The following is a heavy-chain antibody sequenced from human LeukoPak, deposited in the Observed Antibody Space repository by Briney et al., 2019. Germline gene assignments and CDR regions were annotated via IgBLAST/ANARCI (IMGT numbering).Heavy chain of an antibody. V-gene: IGHV4-59*01. D-gene: IGHD4-17*01. Sequence: SGTLSLTCAVSGGSISSYYWSWIRQPPGKGLEWIGYIYYSGSTNYNPSLKSRVTISVDTSKNQFSLKLSSVTAADTAVYYCARGDYGGWFDPWGQGTLVTVSS. CDR1: GGSISSYY. CDR2: IYYSGST. CDR3: ARGDYGGWFDP. J-gene: IGHJ5*02.